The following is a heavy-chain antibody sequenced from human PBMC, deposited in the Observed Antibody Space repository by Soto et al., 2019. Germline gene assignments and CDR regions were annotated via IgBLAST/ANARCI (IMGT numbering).Heavy chain of an antibody. CDR2: IYPGDSDT. Sequence: PVESLEISCKDSGYSFTSYWIGWVRQMPGKGLEWMGIIYPGDSDTRYSPSFQGQVTISADKSISTAYLQWSSLKASDTAMYYCARRGGQYYDFWSGYYGYYYGMDVWGQGTTVTVSS. V-gene: IGHV5-51*01. J-gene: IGHJ6*02. CDR3: ARRGGQYYDFWSGYYGYYYGMDV. D-gene: IGHD3-3*01. CDR1: GYSFTSYW.